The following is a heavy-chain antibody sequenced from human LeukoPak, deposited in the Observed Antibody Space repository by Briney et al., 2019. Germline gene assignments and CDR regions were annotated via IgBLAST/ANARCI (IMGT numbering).Heavy chain of an antibody. V-gene: IGHV4-30-2*01. Sequence: PSETLSLTCAVSGGSISSGGYSWSWIRQPPGKGLEWIGYIYHSGSTYYNPSLKSRVTISVDRSKNQFSLKLSSVTAADTAVYYCGRGSDYVDYWGQGTLVTVSS. CDR3: GRGSDYVDY. J-gene: IGHJ4*02. CDR1: GGSISSGGYS. CDR2: IYHSGST. D-gene: IGHD3-3*01.